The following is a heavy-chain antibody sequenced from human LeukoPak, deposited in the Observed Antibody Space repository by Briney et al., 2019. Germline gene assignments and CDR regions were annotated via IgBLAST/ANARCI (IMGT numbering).Heavy chain of an antibody. Sequence: GGSLRLSCAASGFTFSSYGMHWVRQAPGKGLEWVAVISYDGSNEYYADSVKGRFTISRDNSKNTLYLQMSSLRAEDTAVYYCATYSSNDYYFDYWGQGTLVTVSS. V-gene: IGHV3-30*03. CDR2: ISYDGSNE. CDR1: GFTFSSYG. CDR3: ATYSSNDYYFDY. D-gene: IGHD2-21*01. J-gene: IGHJ4*02.